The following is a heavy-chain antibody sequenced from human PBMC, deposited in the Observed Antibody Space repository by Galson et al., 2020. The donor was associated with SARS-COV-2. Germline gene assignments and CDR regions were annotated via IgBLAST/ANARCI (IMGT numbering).Heavy chain of an antibody. CDR2: ISYDGTKR. J-gene: IGHJ4*02. V-gene: IGHV3-30*04. Sequence: QLGESLKISCRASGFTFSSSAMHWVRQAPGKGLEWVAIISYDGTKRYNLDSVKGRFTISRDNSKNTLYPQRDSLTTEDTAVYYCARETDDYTSSWYDYWGQGALVTVSS. CDR1: GFTFSSSA. D-gene: IGHD6-13*01. CDR3: ARETDDYTSSWYDY.